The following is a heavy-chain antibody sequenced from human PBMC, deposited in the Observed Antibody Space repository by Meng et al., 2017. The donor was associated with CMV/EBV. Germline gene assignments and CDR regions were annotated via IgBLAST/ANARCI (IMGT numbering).Heavy chain of an antibody. CDR2: IYWDDDK. Sequence: QITFKESVPTLVKPPQTLTLTCTFSGFSLSTSGVGVGWIRQPPGKALEWLALIYWDDDKRYSPSLKSRLTITKDTSKNQVVLTMTNMDPVDTATYYCARIAAAGRFDYWGQGTLVTVSS. J-gene: IGHJ4*02. V-gene: IGHV2-5*02. D-gene: IGHD6-13*01. CDR3: ARIAAAGRFDY. CDR1: GFSLSTSGVG.